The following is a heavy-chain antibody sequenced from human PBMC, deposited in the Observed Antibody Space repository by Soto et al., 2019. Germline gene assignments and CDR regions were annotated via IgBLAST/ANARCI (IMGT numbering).Heavy chain of an antibody. CDR2: INVYNGNT. V-gene: IGHV1-18*01. CDR3: PRATSRGEYDY. D-gene: IGHD3-10*01. Sequence: QVQLVQSGAEVKKPGASVKVSCKASGYTFTSYGISWVRQAPGQGLEWMGWINVYNGNTNYAQKLQGRVTMTTDTSTSTAYQDLRSLKSDDTAVYFCPRATSRGEYDYWGQGSLVSVSS. J-gene: IGHJ4*02. CDR1: GYTFTSYG.